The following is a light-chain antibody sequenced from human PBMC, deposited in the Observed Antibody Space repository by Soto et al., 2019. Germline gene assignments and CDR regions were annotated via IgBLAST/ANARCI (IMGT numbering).Light chain of an antibody. V-gene: IGLV2-14*01. CDR2: EVS. CDR3: RSFTSTSTHVV. Sequence: QSALTQPASVSGSPGQSITISCTGTSSDIGGYKYVSWYQQHPGKAPKVMIYEVSNRPSGVSNRFSGSKSGNTASLTISGLQAEDEADYYCRSFTSTSTHVVFGGGTKLTVL. CDR1: SSDIGGYKY. J-gene: IGLJ2*01.